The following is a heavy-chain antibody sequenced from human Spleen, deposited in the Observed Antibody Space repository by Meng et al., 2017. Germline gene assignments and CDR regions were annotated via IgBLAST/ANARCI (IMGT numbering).Heavy chain of an antibody. CDR2: IYYSGST. D-gene: IGHD1-26*01. J-gene: IGHJ4*02. CDR3: ARGHSGSYADY. Sequence: SETLSLTCTVSGGSVSSGSYYWSWIRQPPGKGLEWIGYIYYSGSTNYNPSLKSRVTISVDTSKNQFSLKLNSVTAADTAVYYCARGHSGSYADYWGPGTLVTVSS. V-gene: IGHV4-61*01. CDR1: GGSVSSGSYY.